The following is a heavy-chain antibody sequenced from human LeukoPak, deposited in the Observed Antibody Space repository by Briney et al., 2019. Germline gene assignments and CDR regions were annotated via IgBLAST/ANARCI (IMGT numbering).Heavy chain of an antibody. D-gene: IGHD3-10*02. Sequence: GGSLRLSRAASGFTFSNNPMTWVRQAPGKGLEWVSSIDESGTYTYYADSVKGRFTISRDNSRNTLYLQMNSLSADDTAIYYCARCSGTCRTGFDYWGQGILVTVSP. CDR3: ARCSGTCRTGFDY. J-gene: IGHJ4*02. V-gene: IGHV3-23*01. CDR2: IDESGTYT. CDR1: GFTFSNNP.